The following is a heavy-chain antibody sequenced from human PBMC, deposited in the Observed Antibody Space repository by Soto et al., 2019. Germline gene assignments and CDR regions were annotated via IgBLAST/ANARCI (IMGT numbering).Heavy chain of an antibody. D-gene: IGHD3-16*02. CDR3: ARVPYDDVWGSYRSPIDC. CDR2: IYYSGSP. Sequence: SETLSLTCIVSGGSVGSGSYYWSWIRQPPGKGLEWIGYIYYSGSPNYNPSLKSRVTISVDTSKNQFSLKLSSVTAADTAVYYCARVPYDDVWGSYRSPIDCWGQGTLVTVS. V-gene: IGHV4-61*01. CDR1: GGSVGSGSYY. J-gene: IGHJ4*02.